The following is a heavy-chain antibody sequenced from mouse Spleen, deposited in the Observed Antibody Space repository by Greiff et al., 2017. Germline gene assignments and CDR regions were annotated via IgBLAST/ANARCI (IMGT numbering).Heavy chain of an antibody. CDR1: GYSITSGYY. V-gene: IGHV3-6*01. CDR3: ARGDGSSYEGWYFDV. CDR2: ISYDGSN. Sequence: EVQLQESGPGLVKPSQSLSLTCSVTGYSITSGYYWNWIRQFPGNKLEWMGYISYDGSNNYNPSLKNRISITRDTSKNQFFLKLNSVTTEDTATYYCARGDGSSYEGWYFDVWGAGTTVTVSS. J-gene: IGHJ1*01. D-gene: IGHD1-1*01.